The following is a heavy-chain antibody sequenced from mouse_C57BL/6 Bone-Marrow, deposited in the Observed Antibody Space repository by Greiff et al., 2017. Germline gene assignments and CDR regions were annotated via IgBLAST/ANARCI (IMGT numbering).Heavy chain of an antibody. CDR3: TRPYYYGSIYGYAMDY. J-gene: IGHJ4*01. Sequence: QVQLQQSGAELVRPGASVTLSCKASGYTFTDYEMHWVKQTPVHGLEWIGAIDPETGGTAYNQKFKGKAILTADKSSRTAYMELRSLTSEDSAVYYCTRPYYYGSIYGYAMDYWGQGTSVTVSS. CDR1: GYTFTDYE. D-gene: IGHD1-1*01. CDR2: IDPETGGT. V-gene: IGHV1-15*01.